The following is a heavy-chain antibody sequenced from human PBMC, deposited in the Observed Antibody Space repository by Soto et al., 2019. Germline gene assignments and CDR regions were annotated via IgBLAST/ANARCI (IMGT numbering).Heavy chain of an antibody. J-gene: IGHJ6*02. CDR1: GYSFTSYW. D-gene: IGHD3-22*01. CDR3: ARSNYYDSSGYYYSLYSYGMDV. Sequence: GESLKISCKGSGYSFTSYWISWVRQMPGKGLEWMGRIDPSDSYTNYSPSFQGHVTISADKSISTAYLQWSSLKASDTAMYYCARSNYYDSSGYYYSLYSYGMDVWGQGTTVTV. V-gene: IGHV5-10-1*01. CDR2: IDPSDSYT.